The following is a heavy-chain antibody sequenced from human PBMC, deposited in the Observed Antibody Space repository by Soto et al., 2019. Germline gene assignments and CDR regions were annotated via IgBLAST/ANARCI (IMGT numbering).Heavy chain of an antibody. D-gene: IGHD3-22*01. CDR2: ISGGGSTA. V-gene: IGHV3-23*01. Sequence: GGSLRLSCAASGFTFTSCVMSWVRQAPGKGLEWVAGISGGGSTAFYADSVKGRFTISRDNAKNTVVLQMDSLRAEDTAIYYCAKDSNKYSSSLRGRYFDYWGQGTLVTVSS. J-gene: IGHJ4*02. CDR3: AKDSNKYSSSLRGRYFDY. CDR1: GFTFTSCV.